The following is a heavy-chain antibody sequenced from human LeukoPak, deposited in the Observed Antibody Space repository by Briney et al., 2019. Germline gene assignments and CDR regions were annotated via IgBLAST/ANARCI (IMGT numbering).Heavy chain of an antibody. V-gene: IGHV1-18*01. CDR2: ISAYNGNT. D-gene: IGHD5-18*01. CDR1: GYTFTSYG. CDR3: ARMDTDMGDDYFDF. Sequence: ASVKVSCKASGYTFTSYGISWVRQAPGQGLEWMGWISAYNGNTNYAQKLQGRVTMTTDTSTSTAYMELRSLRSDDTAVYYCARMDTDMGDDYFDFWGQGSLVTVSS. J-gene: IGHJ4*02.